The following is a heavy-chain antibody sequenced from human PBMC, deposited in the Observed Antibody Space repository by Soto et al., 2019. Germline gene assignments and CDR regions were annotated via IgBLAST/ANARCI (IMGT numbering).Heavy chain of an antibody. CDR2: INHSGST. CDR3: ARGYYYGSGSDPTAYYYGMDV. V-gene: IGHV4-34*01. J-gene: IGHJ6*02. CDR1: GGSFSGYY. Sequence: SETLSLTCAVYGGSFSGYYWSWIRQPPGKGLEWIGEINHSGSTNYNPSLKSRVTISVDTSKNQFSLKLSSVTAADTAVYYCARGYYYGSGSDPTAYYYGMDVWGQGTTVTVSS. D-gene: IGHD3-10*01.